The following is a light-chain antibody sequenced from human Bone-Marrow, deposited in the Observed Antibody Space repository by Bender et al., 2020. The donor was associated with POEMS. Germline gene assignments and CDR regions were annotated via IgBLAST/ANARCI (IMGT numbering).Light chain of an antibody. CDR2: DVD. CDR3: NSYVGTTDQVT. Sequence: QSAPTQPASVSGSPGQSITISCTGTIHDIGAHIYVSWYQHHPGQAPKLLIYDVDSRPSHISDRFSGSKSGNTASLTVSALQADDEAHYYCNSYVGTTDQVTFGGGTKLTVL. CDR1: IHDIGAHIY. V-gene: IGLV2-14*03. J-gene: IGLJ2*01.